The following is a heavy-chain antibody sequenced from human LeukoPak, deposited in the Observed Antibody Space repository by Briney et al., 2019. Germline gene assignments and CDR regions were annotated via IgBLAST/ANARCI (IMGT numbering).Heavy chain of an antibody. V-gene: IGHV4-39*07. Sequence: SETLSLTCTVSGGSISSDTSHWGWIRQPPGKGLERIGSIHYTGRTYYNPSLKSRVTISVDTSKSQCSLKLPSVAAADTAVYYCGRTWGYYFDYWGQGTLVTVSS. CDR2: IHYTGRT. CDR3: GRTWGYYFDY. J-gene: IGHJ4*02. D-gene: IGHD3-16*01. CDR1: GGSISSDTSH.